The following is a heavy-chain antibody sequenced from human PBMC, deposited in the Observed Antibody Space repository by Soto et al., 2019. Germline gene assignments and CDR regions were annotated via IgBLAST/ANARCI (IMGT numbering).Heavy chain of an antibody. CDR2: IIPIFGTA. V-gene: IGHV1-69*13. CDR1: GGTFSSYA. D-gene: IGHD3-22*01. Sequence: GASVKVSCKASGGTFSSYAISWVRQAPGQGLEWMGGIIPIFGTANYAQKFQGRVTITADESTSTAYMELSSLRSEDTAVYYCASYYDSSGPDALDIWGQGTMVTVSS. CDR3: ASYYDSSGPDALDI. J-gene: IGHJ3*02.